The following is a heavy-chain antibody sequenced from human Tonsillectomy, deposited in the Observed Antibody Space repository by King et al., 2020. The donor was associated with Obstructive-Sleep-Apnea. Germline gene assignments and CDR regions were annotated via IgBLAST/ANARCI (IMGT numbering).Heavy chain of an antibody. J-gene: IGHJ3*02. Sequence: LQLQESGSGLVKPSQTLSLTCAVSGGSISSGGYSWSWIRQPPGKGLEWIGYIYHSGSTYYNPSLKSRVTISVDRSKNQFSLKLSSVTAADTAVYYCAREVSEPGHLDIWGQGTMVTVSS. CDR3: AREVSEPGHLDI. CDR1: GGSISSGGYS. V-gene: IGHV4-30-2*01. CDR2: IYHSGST. D-gene: IGHD1-14*01.